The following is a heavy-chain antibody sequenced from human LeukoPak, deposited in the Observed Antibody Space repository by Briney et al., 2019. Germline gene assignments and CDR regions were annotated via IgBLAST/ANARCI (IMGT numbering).Heavy chain of an antibody. Sequence: SGGSLRLSCAASGFTFDDYAMHWVRQAPGEGMEWVSGISWNSGSIGYADSVKGRFTISRDNAKNSLYLQMNSLRAEDTALYYCAKGKSSSWPYYVDYWGQGTLVTVSS. D-gene: IGHD6-13*01. CDR1: GFTFDDYA. CDR2: ISWNSGSI. J-gene: IGHJ4*02. V-gene: IGHV3-9*01. CDR3: AKGKSSSWPYYVDY.